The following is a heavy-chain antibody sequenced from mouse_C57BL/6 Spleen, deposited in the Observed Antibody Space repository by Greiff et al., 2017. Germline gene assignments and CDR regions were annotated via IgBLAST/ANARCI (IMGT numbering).Heavy chain of an antibody. CDR3: TSHSSYGNFFDY. J-gene: IGHJ2*01. CDR2: ISSGGDYI. Sequence: EVNLVESGEGLVKPGGSLKLSCAASGFTFSSYAMSWVRQTPEKRLEWVAYISSGGDYIYYADTVKGRFTISRDNARNTLYLQMSSLKSEDTAMYYCTSHSSYGNFFDYWGQGTTLTVSS. D-gene: IGHD2-1*01. CDR1: GFTFSSYA. V-gene: IGHV5-9-1*02.